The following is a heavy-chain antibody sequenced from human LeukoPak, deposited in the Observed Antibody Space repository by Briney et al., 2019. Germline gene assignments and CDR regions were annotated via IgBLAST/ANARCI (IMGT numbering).Heavy chain of an antibody. J-gene: IGHJ4*02. D-gene: IGHD1-26*01. Sequence: ASVKVSCTASGYTFTSYGISWVRQAPGQGLEWMGILNSSGGSTTYAQKFQGRITMTRDASTSTVYMELRSLRSEDTAVYYCARDRWELPYYFDYWGQGTLVTVSS. CDR3: ARDRWELPYYFDY. CDR1: GYTFTSYG. CDR2: LNSSGGST. V-gene: IGHV1-46*01.